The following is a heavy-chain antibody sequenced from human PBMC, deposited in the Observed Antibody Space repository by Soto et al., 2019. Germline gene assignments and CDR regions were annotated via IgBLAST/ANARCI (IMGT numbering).Heavy chain of an antibody. CDR2: ISYDGSNK. D-gene: IGHD2-21*02. J-gene: IGHJ3*02. CDR1: GFTFSRYG. V-gene: IGHV3-30-3*01. CDR3: ARDGGWTWGGGDFDDAFVI. Sequence: GGSLRLSCAASGFTFSRYGMHWVRQAPGKGLEWVAVISYDGSNKYYADSVKGRFTISRDNSKNTLYLQMNSLRAEDTAVYYCARDGGWTWGGGDFDDAFVIWGQGTMVTVSS.